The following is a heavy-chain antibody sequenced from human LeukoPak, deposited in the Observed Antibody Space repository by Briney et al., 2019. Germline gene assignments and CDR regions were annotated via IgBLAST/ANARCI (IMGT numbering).Heavy chain of an antibody. D-gene: IGHD6-13*01. Sequence: SETLSLTCAVYGGSFSGYYWSWIRQPPGKGLEWIGEINHSGSTNYNPSLKSRITISVDTSKTQFSLKLSSVTAADTAVYYCARGGNSWYADYWGQGTLVTVSS. CDR2: INHSGST. V-gene: IGHV4-34*01. CDR3: ARGGNSWYADY. J-gene: IGHJ4*02. CDR1: GGSFSGYY.